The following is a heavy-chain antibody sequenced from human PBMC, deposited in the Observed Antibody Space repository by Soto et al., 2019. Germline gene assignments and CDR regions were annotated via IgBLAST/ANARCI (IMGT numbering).Heavy chain of an antibody. V-gene: IGHV4-39*01. D-gene: IGHD2-8*01. Sequence: PSETLSLTCTVSGDSIGTTHSYWAWIRQSPGEGLEWIGNIHYSGSTYYMPSLRSRVTLSVDTSKNQFSLRLTSVTAEDTAVYYCARHEGNGNVWTLDYWGQGILVTVSS. CDR1: GDSIGTTHSY. CDR3: ARHEGNGNVWTLDY. J-gene: IGHJ4*02. CDR2: IHYSGST.